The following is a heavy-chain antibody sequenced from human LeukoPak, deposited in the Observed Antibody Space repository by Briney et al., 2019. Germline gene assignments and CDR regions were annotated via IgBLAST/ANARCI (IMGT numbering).Heavy chain of an antibody. V-gene: IGHV3-30*18. Sequence: PGGSLRLSCAASGFTFRSYGVHWVRQAPGKGLEWVAVISPDVSNKYYADSVKGRFTISRDNSNKMLYLQMNSLRVEDTAIYYCAKLDYDYVWGGRDFWGQGTLVIVSS. J-gene: IGHJ4*02. D-gene: IGHD3-16*01. CDR3: AKLDYDYVWGGRDF. CDR1: GFTFRSYG. CDR2: ISPDVSNK.